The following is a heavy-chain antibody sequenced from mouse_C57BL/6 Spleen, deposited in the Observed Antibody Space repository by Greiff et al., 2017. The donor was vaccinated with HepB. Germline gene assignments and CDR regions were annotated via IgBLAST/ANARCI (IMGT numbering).Heavy chain of an antibody. CDR1: GYAFSSSW. V-gene: IGHV1-82*01. J-gene: IGHJ4*01. Sequence: VKLVESGPELVKPGASVKISCKASGYAFSSSWMNWVKQRPGKGLEWIGRIYPGDGDTNYNGKFKGKATLTADKSSSTAYMQLSSLTSEDSAVYFCARFLLPYAMDYWGQGTSVTVSS. CDR3: ARFLLPYAMDY. D-gene: IGHD2-10*01. CDR2: IYPGDGDT.